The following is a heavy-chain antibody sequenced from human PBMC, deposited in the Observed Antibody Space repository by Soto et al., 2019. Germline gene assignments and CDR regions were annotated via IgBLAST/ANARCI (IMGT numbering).Heavy chain of an antibody. CDR3: ARGPSGDKIEY. CDR1: GGSISSAAYC. V-gene: IGHV4-30-4*01. J-gene: IGHJ4*02. CDR2: IYDGGTT. Sequence: QVQLQESGPRLVSPSQTLSLTCTVSGGSISSAAYCWSWIRQSPDKGLEWIGHIYDGGTTYSSPSLKDLVTISADTSETQFSLKLSSVSAADTAVYYCARGPSGDKIEYWGQGIQVTVSS. D-gene: IGHD7-27*01.